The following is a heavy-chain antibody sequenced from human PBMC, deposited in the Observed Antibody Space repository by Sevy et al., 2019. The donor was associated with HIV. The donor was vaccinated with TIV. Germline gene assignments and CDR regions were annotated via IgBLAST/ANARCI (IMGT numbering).Heavy chain of an antibody. Sequence: GGSLRLSCAASGFTFSDYYMSWIRQAPGKGLECVSYISSSGSTIYYADSVKGRFTISRDNAKNSLYLQMNSLRAEDTAVYYCARYCSGGSCTLYYYYGMDVWGQGTTVTVSS. CDR3: ARYCSGGSCTLYYYYGMDV. V-gene: IGHV3-11*01. CDR1: GFTFSDYY. J-gene: IGHJ6*02. CDR2: ISSSGSTI. D-gene: IGHD2-15*01.